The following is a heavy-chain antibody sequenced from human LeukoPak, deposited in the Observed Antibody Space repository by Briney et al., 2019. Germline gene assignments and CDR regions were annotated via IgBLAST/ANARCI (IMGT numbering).Heavy chain of an antibody. J-gene: IGHJ4*02. CDR1: AGSISSYY. V-gene: IGHV4-59*01. CDR2: IFYSGST. D-gene: IGHD3-10*01. Sequence: PSETLSLTCTVSAGSISSYYWSKIRQPPGQGPERIRYIFYSGSTNYNPSLKSRVTISVDMSKNQFSLKLGSVTAADTAVYYCARYPGLEGAGSKGAFDYWGQGTLVTVSS. CDR3: ARYPGLEGAGSKGAFDY.